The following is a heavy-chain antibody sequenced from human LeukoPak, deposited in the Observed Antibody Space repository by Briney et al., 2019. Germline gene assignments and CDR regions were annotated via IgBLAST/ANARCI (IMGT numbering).Heavy chain of an antibody. V-gene: IGHV3-23*01. J-gene: IGHJ5*02. D-gene: IGHD6-19*01. CDR3: AKDSSVWSVGTPGLDH. CDR2: ISGSGSRA. Sequence: PGGSLRLSCAASGFSFSSYAMSWVRQAPGKGLEWVSGISGSGSRAYSADSVKGRFTISRDNSKNTLYLQMNSLRAEDTAVYHCAKDSSVWSVGTPGLDHWGQGTLITVSS. CDR1: GFSFSSYA.